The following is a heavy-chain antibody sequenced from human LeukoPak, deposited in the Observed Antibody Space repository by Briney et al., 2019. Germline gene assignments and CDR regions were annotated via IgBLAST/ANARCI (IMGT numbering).Heavy chain of an antibody. V-gene: IGHV4-34*01. CDR2: IYHSGST. J-gene: IGHJ6*03. CDR1: GGSFSGYY. D-gene: IGHD3-10*01. CDR3: ARAVYYYGSGSYYNPYYYYYMDV. Sequence: SETLSLTCAVYGGSFSGYYWSWIRQPPGKGLEWIGSIYHSGSTYYNPSLKSRVTISVDTSKNQFSLKLSSVTAADTAVYYCARAVYYYGSGSYYNPYYYYYMDVWGKGTTVTVSS.